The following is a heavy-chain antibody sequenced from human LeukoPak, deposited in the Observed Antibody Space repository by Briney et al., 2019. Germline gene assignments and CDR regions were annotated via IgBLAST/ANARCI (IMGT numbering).Heavy chain of an antibody. J-gene: IGHJ4*02. V-gene: IGHV3-7*01. Sequence: GGSLRLSCAASGFTFSSYWMSWVRQAPGKGLEWVANIKKDGSEKYYVDSVKGRFTISRDNAKNSLYLQMNSLRAEDTAVYYCARQKQWLAVYYFDYWGQGTLVTVSS. D-gene: IGHD6-19*01. CDR2: IKKDGSEK. CDR3: ARQKQWLAVYYFDY. CDR1: GFTFSSYW.